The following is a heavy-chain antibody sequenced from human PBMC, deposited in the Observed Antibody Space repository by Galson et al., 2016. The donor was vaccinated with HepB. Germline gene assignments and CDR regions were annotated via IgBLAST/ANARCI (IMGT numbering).Heavy chain of an antibody. V-gene: IGHV3-9*01. Sequence: SLRLSCAGSGFTFDDYAMHWVRQAPGKGLEWVSGINWNSGSIGYADSVKGRFTISRDNAKNSRYLQMNSLRAEDTALYFCAKDIGTVVVTANYFDYWGQGTLVTVSS. J-gene: IGHJ4*02. D-gene: IGHD2-21*02. CDR2: INWNSGSI. CDR3: AKDIGTVVVTANYFDY. CDR1: GFTFDDYA.